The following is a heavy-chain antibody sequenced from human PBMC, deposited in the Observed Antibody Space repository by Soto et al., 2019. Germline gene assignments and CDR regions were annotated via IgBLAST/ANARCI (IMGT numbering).Heavy chain of an antibody. J-gene: IGHJ2*01. CDR1: GFTFSNYA. Sequence: EVQLLESGGGLVQPGGSLRLSCTASGFTFSNYAMSWVRQAPGKGLEWVSGFSGSGDSTFYADSVKGRFTISRDNSKNTLYLQMNSLRAEDTAVYYCSKCVGGYWYFDLWGRGTLVTVSS. CDR3: SKCVGGYWYFDL. CDR2: FSGSGDST. D-gene: IGHD3-10*01. V-gene: IGHV3-23*01.